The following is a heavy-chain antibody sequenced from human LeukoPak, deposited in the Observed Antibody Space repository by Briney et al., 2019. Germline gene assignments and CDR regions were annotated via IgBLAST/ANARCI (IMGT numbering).Heavy chain of an antibody. CDR2: ISDSGTT. CDR1: VEPFSGYY. Sequence: SETLSLTCAVYVEPFSGYYCSWIRQPPGKGLEGIGEISDSGTTNYNPSLKSRVTISVDTSKNQFSLKLSSVTAADTAVYYCARGASCGGDCYWEDYYSYGTDVWGQGTTVTVSS. V-gene: IGHV4-34*01. D-gene: IGHD2-21*02. J-gene: IGHJ6*02. CDR3: ARGASCGGDCYWEDYYSYGTDV.